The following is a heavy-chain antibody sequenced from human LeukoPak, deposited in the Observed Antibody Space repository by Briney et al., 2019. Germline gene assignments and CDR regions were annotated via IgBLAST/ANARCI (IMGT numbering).Heavy chain of an antibody. CDR3: ARHSDWSYDY. Sequence: GGSLRLSCAASGFTFSSYGMHWVRQAPGKGLEWLANINPDGSDKYYVDSMKGRFAISRDNAKNSLYLQIDGLRDDDTAVYYCARHSDWSYDYWGQGTLVIVSS. CDR1: GFTFSSYG. J-gene: IGHJ4*02. V-gene: IGHV3-7*01. D-gene: IGHD1-7*01. CDR2: INPDGSDK.